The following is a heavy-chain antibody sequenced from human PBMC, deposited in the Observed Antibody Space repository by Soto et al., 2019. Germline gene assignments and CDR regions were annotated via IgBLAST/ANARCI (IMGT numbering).Heavy chain of an antibody. CDR2: ISYDGSNK. Sequence: PGGSLRLSCAASGFTFSSYAMSWVRQAPGKWLEWVAVISYDGSNKYYADSVKGRFTISRDNSKNTLYLQMNSLRAEDTAVYYCAKDMNCSSTSCSPSYYYYGMDVWGQGXTVTVYS. CDR1: GFTFSSYA. J-gene: IGHJ6*02. D-gene: IGHD2-2*01. CDR3: AKDMNCSSTSCSPSYYYYGMDV. V-gene: IGHV3-30*18.